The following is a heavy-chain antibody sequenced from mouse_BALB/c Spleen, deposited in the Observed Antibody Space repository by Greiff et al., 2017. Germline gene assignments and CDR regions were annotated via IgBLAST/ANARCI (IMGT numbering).Heavy chain of an antibody. CDR2: IYPGNSDT. CDR3: TRNAYYGNHDAWFAY. V-gene: IGHV1-5*01. J-gene: IGHJ3*01. D-gene: IGHD2-10*01. Sequence: VQLQQSGTVLARPGASVKMSCKASGYTFTSYWMHWVKQRPGQGLEWIGAIYPGNSDTSYNQKFKGKAKLTAVTSTSTAYMELSSLTNEDSAVYYCTRNAYYGNHDAWFAYWGQGTLVTVSA. CDR1: GYTFTSYW.